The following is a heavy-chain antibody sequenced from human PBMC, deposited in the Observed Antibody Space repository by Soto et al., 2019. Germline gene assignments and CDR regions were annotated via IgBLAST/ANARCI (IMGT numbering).Heavy chain of an antibody. V-gene: IGHV3-9*01. CDR3: AKDGCSSTSCDTPGYYYYYMDV. Sequence: EVQLVESGGGLVQPGRSLRLSCAASGFTFDDYAMHWVRQAPGKGLEWVSGISWNSGSIGYADSVKGRFTISRDNAKNSLYLQMNRLRAEDTALYYCAKDGCSSTSCDTPGYYYYYMDVWGKGTTVTVSS. D-gene: IGHD2-2*02. CDR1: GFTFDDYA. J-gene: IGHJ6*03. CDR2: ISWNSGSI.